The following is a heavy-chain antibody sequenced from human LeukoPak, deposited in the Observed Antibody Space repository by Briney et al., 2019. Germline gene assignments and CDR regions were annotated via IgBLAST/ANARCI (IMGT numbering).Heavy chain of an antibody. CDR2: IIPIFGTA. CDR3: ASGGYIIPDDY. CDR1: GGTFSSYA. V-gene: IGHV1-69*05. J-gene: IGHJ4*02. Sequence: ASVTVSCKASGGTFSSYAISWVRQAPGQGLEWMGGIIPIFGTANYAQKFQGRVTMTRDTSTSTVYMELSSLRSEDTAVYYCASGGYIIPDDYWGQGTLVTVSS. D-gene: IGHD3-22*01.